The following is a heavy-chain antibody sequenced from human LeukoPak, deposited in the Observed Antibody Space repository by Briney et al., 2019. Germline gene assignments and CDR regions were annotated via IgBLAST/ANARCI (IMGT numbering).Heavy chain of an antibody. V-gene: IGHV1-69*13. J-gene: IGHJ5*02. CDR3: ARVGGMDTFSNWFDP. Sequence: ASVRVSFKASGGTFISYAISWVRQAPGQGLEWMGGIIPIFGTANYAQKFQGRVTITADESTSTAYMELSSLRSEDTAVYYCARVGGMDTFSNWFDPWGQGTLVTVSS. CDR1: GGTFISYA. CDR2: IIPIFGTA. D-gene: IGHD5-18*01.